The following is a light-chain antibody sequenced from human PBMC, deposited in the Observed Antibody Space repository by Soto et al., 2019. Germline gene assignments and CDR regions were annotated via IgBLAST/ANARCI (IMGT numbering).Light chain of an antibody. Sequence: DIQMTQSPSTLSASVGDRVSITCRASQSISTYVAWYQQKPGKAPRLLIYDAPSLESGVPSRFSGSGSETDFTLTISSLQPDDLATYYCQQYNRYSSSTFGQGTKVDIK. CDR1: QSISTY. V-gene: IGKV1-5*01. CDR2: DAP. J-gene: IGKJ1*01. CDR3: QQYNRYSSST.